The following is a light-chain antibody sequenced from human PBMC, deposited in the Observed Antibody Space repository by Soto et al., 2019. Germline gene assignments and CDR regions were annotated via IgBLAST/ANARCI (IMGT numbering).Light chain of an antibody. CDR1: SSDVGGYNY. CDR3: SSYTSSSTLL. J-gene: IGLJ1*01. CDR2: DVS. V-gene: IGLV2-14*01. Sequence: QSALTQPASVSGSPGQSITISCPGNSSDVGGYNYVSWYQQHPSKAPKLMIYDVSNRPSRVSNRVSGSNTGNTASLTISGLQAEEEADYYCSSYTSSSTLLFGTGTKLTV.